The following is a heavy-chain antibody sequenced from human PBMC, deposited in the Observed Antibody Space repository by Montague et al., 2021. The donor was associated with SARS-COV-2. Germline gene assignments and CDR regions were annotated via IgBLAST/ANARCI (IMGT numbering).Heavy chain of an antibody. V-gene: IGHV4-59*01. CDR2: IYYSGST. CDR3: ARGQWGFGPAVSPDYYYHGMDV. Sequence: SETLSLTCTVSGGSISSYYWSWIRQPPGKGLEWIGYIYYSGSTNYNPSLKSRVAISVDTSKNQFSLKLSSVTAADTAVYYCARGQWGFGPAVSPDYYYHGMDVWGQGATVAVSS. J-gene: IGHJ6*02. CDR1: GGSISSYY. D-gene: IGHD3-10*01.